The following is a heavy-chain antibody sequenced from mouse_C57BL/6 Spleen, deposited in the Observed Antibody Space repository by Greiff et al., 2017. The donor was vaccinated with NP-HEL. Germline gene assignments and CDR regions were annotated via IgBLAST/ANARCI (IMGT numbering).Heavy chain of an antibody. Sequence: QVQLKQPGAELVRPGSSVKLSCKASGYTFTSYWMHWVKQRPIQGLEWIGNIDPSDSETHYNQKFKDKATLTVDKSSSTAYMQLSSLTSEDSAVYYCARSYYGSSSHFDYWGQGTTLTVSS. CDR3: ARSYYGSSSHFDY. J-gene: IGHJ2*01. CDR1: GYTFTSYW. CDR2: IDPSDSET. V-gene: IGHV1-52*01. D-gene: IGHD1-1*01.